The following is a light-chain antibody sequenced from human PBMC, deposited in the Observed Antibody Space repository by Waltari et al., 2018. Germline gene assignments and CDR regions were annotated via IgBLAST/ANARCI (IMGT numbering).Light chain of an antibody. J-gene: IGKJ3*01. CDR1: QGISNN. Sequence: AIRMTQSPSSLSASTGDRVTITCRASQGISNNLAWYQQNPWKAPKLLIYASSTLQSGVPSRFSGSGSGTDFTLTISCLQSEDFATYYCQQYYSYPGTFGPGTRVDI. CDR2: ASS. V-gene: IGKV1-8*01. CDR3: QQYYSYPGT.